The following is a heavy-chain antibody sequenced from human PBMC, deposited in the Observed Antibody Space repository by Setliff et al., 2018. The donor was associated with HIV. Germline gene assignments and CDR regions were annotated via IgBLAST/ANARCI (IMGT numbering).Heavy chain of an antibody. D-gene: IGHD3-22*01. CDR3: ARGLPYYYDSSGYYYFDY. J-gene: IGHJ4*02. CDR1: GGSISSYY. Sequence: SETLSLTCTVSGGSISSYYWGWIRQPAGKGLEWIWRIYTSGRTNYNPSLKSRVDMSVDTSKNQFSLKLSSVTAADTAVYYCARGLPYYYDSSGYYYFDYWGQGTLVTVSS. CDR2: IYTSGRT. V-gene: IGHV4-4*07.